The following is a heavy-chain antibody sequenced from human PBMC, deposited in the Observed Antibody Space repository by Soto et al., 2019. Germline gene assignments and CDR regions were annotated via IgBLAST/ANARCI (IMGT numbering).Heavy chain of an antibody. J-gene: IGHJ1*01. CDR1: GFTVSSNY. CDR2: IYSGGST. V-gene: IGHV3-53*01. CDR3: ARDRVETGYPEYFQH. D-gene: IGHD3-9*01. Sequence: EVQLVESGGGLIQPGGSLRLSCAASGFTVSSNYMSWVRQARGKGLEWVSVIYSGGSTYYADSVKGRFTISRDNSNNTLYLQMNSLRAEDTAVHFCARDRVETGYPEYFQHWGQGTLVTVSS.